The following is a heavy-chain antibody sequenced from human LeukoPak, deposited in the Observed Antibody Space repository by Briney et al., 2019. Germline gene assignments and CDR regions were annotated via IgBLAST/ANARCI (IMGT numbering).Heavy chain of an antibody. V-gene: IGHV4-34*01. D-gene: IGHD3-10*01. CDR3: ARHRFGLLWFGELLSGDFDY. Sequence: SETLSLTCTVSGGSISSYYWSWIRQPPGKGLEWIGEINHSGSTNYNPSLKSRVTISVDTSKNQFSLKLSSVTAADTAVYYCARHRFGLLWFGELLSGDFDYWGQGTLVTVSS. J-gene: IGHJ4*02. CDR1: GGSISSYY. CDR2: INHSGST.